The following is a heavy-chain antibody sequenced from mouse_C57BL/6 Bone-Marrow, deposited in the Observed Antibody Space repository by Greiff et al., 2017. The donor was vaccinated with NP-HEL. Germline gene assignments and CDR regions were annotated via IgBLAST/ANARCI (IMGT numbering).Heavy chain of an antibody. CDR3: ARGRFITTVVGDY. J-gene: IGHJ2*01. D-gene: IGHD1-1*01. V-gene: IGHV1-19*01. Sequence: EVQLQQSGPVLVKPGASVKMSCKASGYTFTDYYMNWVKQSHGKSLEWIGVINPYNGGTSYNQKFKGKATLTVDKSSSTAYMELNSLTSEDSAVYYCARGRFITTVVGDYWGQGTTLTVSS. CDR2: INPYNGGT. CDR1: GYTFTDYY.